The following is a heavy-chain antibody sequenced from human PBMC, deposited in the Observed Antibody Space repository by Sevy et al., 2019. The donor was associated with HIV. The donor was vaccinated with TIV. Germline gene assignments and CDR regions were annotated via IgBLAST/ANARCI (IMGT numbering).Heavy chain of an antibody. CDR2: IIPIFGTA. CDR3: ARHYDILTGYTNSYYYYGMDV. V-gene: IGHV1-69*13. CDR1: GGTFSSYA. D-gene: IGHD3-9*01. J-gene: IGHJ6*02. Sequence: ASVKVSCKASGGTFSSYAISWVRQPPGQGLEWMGGIIPIFGTANYAQKFQGRVTITADESTSTAYMELSSLRSEDTAVYYCARHYDILTGYTNSYYYYGMDVWGQGTTVTVSS.